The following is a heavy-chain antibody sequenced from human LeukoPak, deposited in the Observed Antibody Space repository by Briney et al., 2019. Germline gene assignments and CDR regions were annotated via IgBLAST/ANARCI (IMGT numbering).Heavy chain of an antibody. CDR3: ARGSDIVVIDI. Sequence: ASVKVSCKASGYTFIGYYMHWVRQAPGQGLEWMGWINPNSGGTNYAQKFQGRVTMTRGTSISTAYMELSRLSSDDTAVYYCARGSDIVVIDIWGQGTMVTVSS. D-gene: IGHD2-2*01. J-gene: IGHJ3*02. CDR2: INPNSGGT. CDR1: GYTFIGYY. V-gene: IGHV1-2*02.